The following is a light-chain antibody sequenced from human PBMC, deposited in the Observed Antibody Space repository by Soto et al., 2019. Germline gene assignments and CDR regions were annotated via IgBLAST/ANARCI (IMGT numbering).Light chain of an antibody. CDR1: QSVSSNY. CDR3: QQRNIWPPVT. J-gene: IGKJ5*01. Sequence: EIVLTQSPGTLSLSPGERATLSCRASQSVSSNYLAWYQQKPGQDPPLLIYGASSRATGMPARFSSSGSGTDFTLTISSLQSEDVVVYYCQQRNIWPPVTFGHGTRLEIK. CDR2: GAS. V-gene: IGKV3D-20*02.